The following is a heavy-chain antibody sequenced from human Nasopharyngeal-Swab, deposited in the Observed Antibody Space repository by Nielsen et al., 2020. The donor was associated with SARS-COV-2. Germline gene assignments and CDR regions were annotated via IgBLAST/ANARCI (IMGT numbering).Heavy chain of an antibody. CDR1: GYSFTTYR. J-gene: IGHJ6*02. D-gene: IGHD1-26*01. Sequence: GESLKISCKGSGYSFTTYRIGWVRQMPGKGLEWMGIIYPGDSNTRYSPSFQGQVTISVDKYSSTAYLQWSSLKASDTAIYYCARPMRPMGHYYFGMDVWGQGTTVTVSS. CDR3: ARPMRPMGHYYFGMDV. CDR2: IYPGDSNT. V-gene: IGHV5-51*01.